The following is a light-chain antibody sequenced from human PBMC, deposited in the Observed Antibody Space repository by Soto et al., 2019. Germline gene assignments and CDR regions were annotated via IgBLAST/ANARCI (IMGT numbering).Light chain of an antibody. V-gene: IGKV3-20*01. J-gene: IGKJ4*01. CDR2: GAS. CDR3: QQYGRSPLT. CDR1: QSVSNSY. Sequence: EIVLTQSPGTLSLSPGERATLSCRASQSVSNSYLAWYQQKPAQAPRLLIYGASRRATGIPDRFSGSGSGTDFTLTISRLEPEDFAVYYCQQYGRSPLTFGGGTKVEIK.